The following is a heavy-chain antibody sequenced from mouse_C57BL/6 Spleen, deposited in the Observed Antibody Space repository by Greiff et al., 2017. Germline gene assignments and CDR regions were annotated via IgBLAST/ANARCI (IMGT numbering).Heavy chain of an antibody. D-gene: IGHD3-2*02. CDR1: GFTFSNYW. Sequence: EVMLVESGGGLVQPGGSMKLSCVASGFTFSNYWMNWVRQSPEKGLAWVAQISLKSDNYETHYAESVKGRFTISRDDSKSSVYLQINNLRAEDTGIYYCTGGQAPLFDYWGQGTTLTVSS. V-gene: IGHV6-3*01. J-gene: IGHJ2*01. CDR3: TGGQAPLFDY. CDR2: ISLKSDNYET.